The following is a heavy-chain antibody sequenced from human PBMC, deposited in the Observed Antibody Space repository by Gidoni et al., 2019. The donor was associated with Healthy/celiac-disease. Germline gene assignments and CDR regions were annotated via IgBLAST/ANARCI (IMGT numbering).Heavy chain of an antibody. CDR2: IWYDGSNK. CDR1: GFTFSSYG. D-gene: IGHD4-17*01. CDR3: ARVDDDYGPDY. V-gene: IGHV3-33*01. J-gene: IGHJ4*02. Sequence: QVQLVESGGGVVQPGRSLRLSCAASGFTFSSYGMHWVRQAPGKGLEWVAVIWYDGSNKYYADSVKGRFTISRDNSKNTLYLQMNSLRAEDTAVYYCARVDDDYGPDYWGQGTLVTVSS.